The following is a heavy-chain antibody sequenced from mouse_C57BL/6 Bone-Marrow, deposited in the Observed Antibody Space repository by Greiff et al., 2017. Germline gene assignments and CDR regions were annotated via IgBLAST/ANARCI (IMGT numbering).Heavy chain of an antibody. CDR2: IDPETGGT. CDR3: TRITTVVAEY. Sequence: QVQLKQSGAELVRPGASVTLSCKASGYTFTDYEMHWVKQTPVHGLEWIGAIDPETGGTAYNQKFKGKAILTADKSSSTAYMELRSLTSEDSAVYYCTRITTVVAEYRGDDATLTVSS. V-gene: IGHV1-15*01. J-gene: IGHJ2*01. CDR1: GYTFTDYE. D-gene: IGHD1-1*01.